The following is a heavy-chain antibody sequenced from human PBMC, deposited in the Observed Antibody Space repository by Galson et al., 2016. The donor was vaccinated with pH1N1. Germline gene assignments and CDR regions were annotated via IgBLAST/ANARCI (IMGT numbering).Heavy chain of an antibody. V-gene: IGHV2-70*01. CDR2: IDWDDDK. J-gene: IGHJ5*02. Sequence: PALVKPTQTLTLTCTFSGFSLSTSGMCVSWIRQPPGKALEWLALIDWDDDKYYSTSLKTRLTISKDTSKNQVVLTMTNMDPVDTATYYCARMTYGDYSNLFDLWGHGILVTVSS. CDR1: GFSLSTSGMC. D-gene: IGHD4-17*01. CDR3: ARMTYGDYSNLFDL.